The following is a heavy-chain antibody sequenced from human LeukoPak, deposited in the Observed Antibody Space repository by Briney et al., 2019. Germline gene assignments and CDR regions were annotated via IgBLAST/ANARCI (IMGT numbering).Heavy chain of an antibody. J-gene: IGHJ4*02. CDR2: IXXHSGEK. CDR3: VRGRYCSSTTCFRNYFDY. D-gene: IGHD2-2*01. V-gene: IGHV1-2*02. Sequence: IXXHSGEKKYAQKFQVRVTMTRDTSISTVYMELSRLRSDDTAVYFCVRGRYCSSTTCFRNYFDYWGQGTLVSVSS.